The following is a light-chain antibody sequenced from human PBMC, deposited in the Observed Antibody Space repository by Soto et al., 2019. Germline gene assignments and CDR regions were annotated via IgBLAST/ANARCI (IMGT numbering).Light chain of an antibody. CDR3: QQYGTSPFP. J-gene: IGKJ4*01. Sequence: EIVLTQSPATLSLSPGERATLSCRASQSVSSYLAWYQQKPGQAPRLLIYDASNRATGIPARFSGSGSGTDFTLTINRLEPEDFAVYYCQQYGTSPFPFGGGTKVDIK. V-gene: IGKV3-11*01. CDR1: QSVSSY. CDR2: DAS.